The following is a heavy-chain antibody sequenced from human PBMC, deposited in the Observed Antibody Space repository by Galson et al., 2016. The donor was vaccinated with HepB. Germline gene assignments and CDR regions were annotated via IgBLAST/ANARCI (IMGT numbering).Heavy chain of an antibody. V-gene: IGHV3-23*01. J-gene: IGHJ5*02. Sequence: SLRLSCAASGFTFSNYAVNWVRQTPGKGLEWVSTISGSRANTYYADSVKGRFTISGDNSKNTLYLQMSNLRAEDTAVYYCAKSGFLDVYNWFDPWGQGTLVIVSS. CDR3: AKSGFLDVYNWFDP. CDR1: GFTFSNYA. CDR2: ISGSRANT. D-gene: IGHD3-16*01.